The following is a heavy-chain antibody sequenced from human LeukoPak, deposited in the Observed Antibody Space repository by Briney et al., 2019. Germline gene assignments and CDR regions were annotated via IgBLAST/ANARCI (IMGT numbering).Heavy chain of an antibody. CDR3: ARVQLERRRAPRKDYYYYGMDV. CDR1: GGSISSSSYY. J-gene: IGHJ6*02. V-gene: IGHV4-39*01. D-gene: IGHD1-1*01. CDR2: IYYSGST. Sequence: PSETLSLTCTVSGGSISSSSYYWGWIRQPPGKGLEWIGSIYYSGSTYYNPSLKSRVTISVDTSKNQFSLKLSSVTAADTAVYYCARVQLERRRAPRKDYYYYGMDVWGQGTTVTVSS.